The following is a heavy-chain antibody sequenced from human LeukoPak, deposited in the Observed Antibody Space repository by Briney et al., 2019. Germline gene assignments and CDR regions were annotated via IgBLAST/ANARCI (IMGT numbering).Heavy chain of an antibody. CDR2: IYTSGST. V-gene: IGHV4-4*07. CDR1: GGSISSYY. CDR3: ARTTAMGNSYYFDY. J-gene: IGHJ4*02. D-gene: IGHD5-18*01. Sequence: PSETLSLTCTVSGGSISSYYWSWIRQPAGKGLEWIGRIYTSGSTNYNPSLKSRVTMSVDTSKNQFSLKLSSVTAADTAVYCCARTTAMGNSYYFDYWGQGTLVTVSS.